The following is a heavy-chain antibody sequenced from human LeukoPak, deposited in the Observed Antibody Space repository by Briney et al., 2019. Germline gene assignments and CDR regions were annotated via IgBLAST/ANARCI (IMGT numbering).Heavy chain of an antibody. CDR2: IHDSGST. V-gene: IGHV4-59*11. D-gene: IGHD1-20*01. CDR3: ARGANKWNYWFEP. Sequence: SETLSLTCTVSGGSISSHYRSRIRQPPGKGLEWIGDIHDSGSTNYNPSLKSRVTISIDTSKNQFSLTLTSVTAADTAVYYCARGANKWNYWFEPWGQGTLVTVSS. J-gene: IGHJ5*02. CDR1: GGSISSHY.